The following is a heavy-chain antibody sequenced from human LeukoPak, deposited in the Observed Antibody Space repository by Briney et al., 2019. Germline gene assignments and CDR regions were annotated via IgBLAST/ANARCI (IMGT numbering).Heavy chain of an antibody. CDR3: AGGGQGAVDY. CDR1: GFTFSSHW. D-gene: IGHD3-16*01. J-gene: IGHJ4*02. CDR2: INNDGRVT. V-gene: IGHV3-74*01. Sequence: GGSLRLSCAASGFTFSSHWMHWVRQAPGKGLVWVSFINNDGRVTRYADSVKGRFTISRDNAKNTVYLQMNSLRAEYTAMYYCAGGGQGAVDYWGPGTLVTVS.